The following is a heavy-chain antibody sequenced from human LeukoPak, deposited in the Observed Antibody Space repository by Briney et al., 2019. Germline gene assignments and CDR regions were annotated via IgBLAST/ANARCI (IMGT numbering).Heavy chain of an antibody. CDR1: GYFISSGYH. J-gene: IGHJ6*03. V-gene: IGHV4-38-2*01. CDR3: ARSVGYSCSGTTCFYMDV. CDR2: TYRSGST. Sequence: ETLSLTCAVSGYFISSGYHWGWIRRPPGKGLEWIATTYRSGSTYYNPSLKSRVTISVDTSKNQFSLSLSSVTAADTAVYYCARSVGYSCSGTTCFYMDVWGKGTTVIVSS. D-gene: IGHD2-2*01.